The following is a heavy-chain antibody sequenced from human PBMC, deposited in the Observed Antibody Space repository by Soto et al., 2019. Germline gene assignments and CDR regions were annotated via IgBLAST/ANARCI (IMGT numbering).Heavy chain of an antibody. CDR1: GFSLKNYA. Sequence: EVQLLESGGNLVQPGGSLRLSCAASGFSLKNYAMTWVRQAPGKGLEWVSGINGSGDKTYYADSVKGSFIISRDNSENTLYLQMNSLKTEDTALYYCARDCSNSSCSVWRYWGQGTQVTVSS. V-gene: IGHV3-23*01. CDR3: ARDCSNSSCSVWRY. D-gene: IGHD3-16*01. J-gene: IGHJ4*02. CDR2: INGSGDKT.